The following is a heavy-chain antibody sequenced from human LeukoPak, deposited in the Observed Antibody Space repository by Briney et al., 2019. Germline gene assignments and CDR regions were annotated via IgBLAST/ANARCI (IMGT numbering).Heavy chain of an antibody. J-gene: IGHJ4*02. D-gene: IGHD2/OR15-2a*01. V-gene: IGHV4-4*07. CDR1: GGFTCTYY. CDR3: ARGKYFNYFDS. Sequence: SETLSLTCTVSGGFTCTYYWSWIRQPAGKGLEWIGRIYSSGSNKYNPSLKSRVTMSVDTSKNQFSLKLTSVNDADTAVYYCARGKYFNYFDSWGLGTLVTVSS. CDR2: IYSSGSN.